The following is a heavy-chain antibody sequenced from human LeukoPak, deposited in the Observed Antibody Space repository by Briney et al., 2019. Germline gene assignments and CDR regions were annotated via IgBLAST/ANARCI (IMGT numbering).Heavy chain of an antibody. CDR1: GFTFSSYG. Sequence: PGGSLRLSCAASGFTFSSYGMNWVRQAPGKGLEWVSGISGSGGTTYYADSVKGRFTISRDNSKNSLSLQVSSLRAEDKAVYYCAKTNGYYSDWGQGTLVTVSS. D-gene: IGHD3-22*01. CDR3: AKTNGYYSD. CDR2: ISGSGGTT. V-gene: IGHV3-23*01. J-gene: IGHJ4*02.